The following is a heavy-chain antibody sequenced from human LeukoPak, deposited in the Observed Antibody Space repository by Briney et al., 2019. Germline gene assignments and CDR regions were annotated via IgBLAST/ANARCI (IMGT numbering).Heavy chain of an antibody. CDR1: GGSISSGGYS. Sequence: PSETLSLTCAVSGGSISSGGYSRNWIRQPPGKGLEWIGYIYNSGSTAYNPSLRSRVTMSVDTSKNQFSLKLTSVTAADTAVYYCARGWGPAYCGGDCHRHFDNWGQGTLVTVSA. CDR3: ARGWGPAYCGGDCHRHFDN. D-gene: IGHD2-21*02. V-gene: IGHV4-30-4*07. CDR2: IYNSGST. J-gene: IGHJ4*02.